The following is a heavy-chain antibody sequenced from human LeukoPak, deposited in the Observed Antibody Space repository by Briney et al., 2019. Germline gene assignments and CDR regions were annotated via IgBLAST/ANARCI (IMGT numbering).Heavy chain of an antibody. J-gene: IGHJ3*02. CDR2: IYYSGST. D-gene: IGHD3-3*01. CDR1: GGSISSYY. Sequence: SETLSLTCTVSGGSISSYYWSWIRQPPGKRLERIGYIYYSGSTNYNPSLKSRVTISVDTSKNQFSLKLSSVTAADTAVYYCAIMTYYDFWSGYSGGGAFDIWGQGTMVTVSS. CDR3: AIMTYYDFWSGYSGGGAFDI. V-gene: IGHV4-59*01.